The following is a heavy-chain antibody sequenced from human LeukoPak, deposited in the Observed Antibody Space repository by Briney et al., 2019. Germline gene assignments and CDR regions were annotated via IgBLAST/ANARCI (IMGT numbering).Heavy chain of an antibody. V-gene: IGHV3-30*02. D-gene: IGHD3-22*01. CDR3: AKNRDSSDYPRDFDF. CDR2: IRHDGSYQ. CDR1: GFTFSSYG. J-gene: IGHJ4*02. Sequence: GGSLRLSCAAFGFTFSSYGMHWVRQTPGKGLELVAFIRHDGSYQQYADSVKGRFTVSRDNSKDMVYLQMNSLRTEDTAVYYCAKNRDSSDYPRDFDFWGQGTLVTVSS.